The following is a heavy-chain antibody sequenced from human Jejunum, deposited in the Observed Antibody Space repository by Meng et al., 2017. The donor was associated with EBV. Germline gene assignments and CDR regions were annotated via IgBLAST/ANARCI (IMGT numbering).Heavy chain of an antibody. V-gene: IGHV4-61*08. D-gene: IGHD1-26*01. CDR2: IYNSEST. CDR3: ARDQNGSYFAY. CDR1: GGSVSSGGYY. J-gene: IGHJ4*02. Sequence: QESGPGRVKPSETLSLTCPVSGGSVSSGGYYWSWIRQPPGKGLEWIGYIYNSESTNYKSSLKSRVTISADTSKNQFSLRLSSVTAADTAVYYCARDQNGSYFAYWGQGTLVTVSS.